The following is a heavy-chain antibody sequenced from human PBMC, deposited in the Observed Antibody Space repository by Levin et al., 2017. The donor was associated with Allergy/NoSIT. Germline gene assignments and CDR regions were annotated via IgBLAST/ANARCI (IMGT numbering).Heavy chain of an antibody. CDR2: INPNSGAT. CDR3: ARVGYYGSGSYLTY. V-gene: IGHV1-2*02. Sequence: ASVKVSCKASGYTFTDYYIHWVRQAPGQGLEWMGWINPNSGATNYAQKFQGRVTMTRDTSISTAYMELSRLRSDDTAVYYCARVGYYGSGSYLTYWGQGTLVTVSS. J-gene: IGHJ4*02. D-gene: IGHD3-10*01. CDR1: GYTFTDYY.